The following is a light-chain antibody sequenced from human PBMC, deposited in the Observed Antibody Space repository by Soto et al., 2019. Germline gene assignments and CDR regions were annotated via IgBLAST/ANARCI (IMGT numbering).Light chain of an antibody. J-gene: IGKJ2*01. CDR1: QSISTW. CDR2: GAS. Sequence: DIQMTQSPSTLSASVGDRVTITCRASQSISTWLACNQQKPGKAPKLLIYGASSLESGVPSRFSGSGSVTEFTLTIDSLQPDDFATYYCQQYSSSSPTFGQGTKLEIK. CDR3: QQYSSSSPT. V-gene: IGKV1-5*01.